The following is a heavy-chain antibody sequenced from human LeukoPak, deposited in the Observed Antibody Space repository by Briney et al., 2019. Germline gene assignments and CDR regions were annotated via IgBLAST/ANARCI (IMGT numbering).Heavy chain of an antibody. CDR3: ARDRSWNYYDSSGAFDY. Sequence: GGSLRLSCAASGFTFSSYGMNWVRQAPGKGLEWVSYISSSSSTIYYADSVKGRFTISRDNAKNSLYLQMNSLRAEDTAVYYCARDRSWNYYDSSGAFDYWGQGTLVTVSS. CDR2: ISSSSSTI. V-gene: IGHV3-48*01. CDR1: GFTFSSYG. D-gene: IGHD3-22*01. J-gene: IGHJ4*02.